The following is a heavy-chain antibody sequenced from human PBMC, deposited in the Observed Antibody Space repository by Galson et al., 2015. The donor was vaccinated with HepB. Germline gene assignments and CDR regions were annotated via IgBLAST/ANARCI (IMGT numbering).Heavy chain of an antibody. D-gene: IGHD2-2*01. CDR1: GFTFSSYG. CDR3: AKAAQAGRVIVVVPAAVDY. V-gene: IGHV3-30*18. Sequence: SLRLSCAASGFTFSSYGMHWVRQAPGKGLEWVAVISYDGSNKYYADSVKGRFTISRDNSKNTLYLQMNSLRAEDTAVYYCAKAAQAGRVIVVVPAAVDYWGQGTLVTVSS. J-gene: IGHJ4*02. CDR2: ISYDGSNK.